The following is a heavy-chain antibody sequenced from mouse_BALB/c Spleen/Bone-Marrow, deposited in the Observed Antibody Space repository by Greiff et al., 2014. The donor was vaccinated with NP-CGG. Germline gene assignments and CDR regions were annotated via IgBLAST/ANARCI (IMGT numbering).Heavy chain of an antibody. J-gene: IGHJ4*01. Sequence: QVQLQQSGAELVRPGTSVKMSCKAAGYTFTNYWLGWVKQRPGHGLEWIGDIYPGGGYTNYNEKFKGKATLTAYTSSSTAYMQLMRLTSEDPAIYDGARGYGSSSYDTDYWGQGTSVTVSS. V-gene: IGHV1-63*02. D-gene: IGHD1-1*01. CDR3: ARGYGSSSYDTDY. CDR2: IYPGGGYT. CDR1: GYTFTNYW.